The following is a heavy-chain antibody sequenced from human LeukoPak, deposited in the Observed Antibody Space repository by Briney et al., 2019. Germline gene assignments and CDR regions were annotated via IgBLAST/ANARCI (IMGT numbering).Heavy chain of an antibody. J-gene: IGHJ4*02. CDR1: GYTFTGYY. Sequence: ASVKVSCKASGYTFTGYYMHWVRQAPGQGLEWMGRINPNSGGTNYAQKFQGRVTMTRDTSISTAYMELSRLRSDDTAVYYRATELNYYDSSGYYSGDYWGQGTLVTVSS. CDR3: ATELNYYDSSGYYSGDY. D-gene: IGHD3-22*01. V-gene: IGHV1-2*06. CDR2: INPNSGGT.